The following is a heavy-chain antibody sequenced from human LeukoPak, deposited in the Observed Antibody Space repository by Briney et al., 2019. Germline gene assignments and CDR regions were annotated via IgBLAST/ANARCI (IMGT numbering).Heavy chain of an antibody. CDR1: GFTFSSYA. CDR2: ISGSGGST. J-gene: IGHJ4*02. D-gene: IGHD3-10*01. CDR3: AKKWSGLGSHFDY. V-gene: IGHV3-23*01. Sequence: PGGSLRLSCAASGFTFSSYAMSWVPQAPGKGLEWVSAISGSGGSTYYADSVKGRFTISRDNSKNTLYLQMNSLRAEDTAVYYCAKKWSGLGSHFDYWGQGTLVTVSS.